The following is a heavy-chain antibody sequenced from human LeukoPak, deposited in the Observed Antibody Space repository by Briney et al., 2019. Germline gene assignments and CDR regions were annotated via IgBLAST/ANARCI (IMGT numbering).Heavy chain of an antibody. CDR2: ISYDGSNK. J-gene: IGHJ4*02. CDR3: ARDYYDSSGYYFNWGPTGPY. D-gene: IGHD3-22*01. Sequence: PGGSLRLSCAASGFTFSSYGMHWVRQAPGKGLEWVAVISYDGSNKYYADSVKGRFTISRDNSKNTLYLQMNSLRAEDTAVYYCARDYYDSSGYYFNWGPTGPYWGQGTLVTVSS. V-gene: IGHV3-30*03. CDR1: GFTFSSYG.